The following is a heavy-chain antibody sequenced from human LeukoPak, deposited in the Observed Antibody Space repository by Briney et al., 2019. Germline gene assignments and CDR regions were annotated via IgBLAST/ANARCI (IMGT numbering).Heavy chain of an antibody. V-gene: IGHV3-7*01. CDR2: IKQDGSEK. Sequence: GGSLRLSCAAFGFTISSYWMSWVRQAPGKGLEWVANIKQDGSEKYYVDSVKGRFTISRDNAKNSLYLQMNSLRAEDTAVYYCARTGHSGYAPGFDYWGQGTLVTVSS. D-gene: IGHD5-12*01. J-gene: IGHJ4*02. CDR3: ARTGHSGYAPGFDY. CDR1: GFTISSYW.